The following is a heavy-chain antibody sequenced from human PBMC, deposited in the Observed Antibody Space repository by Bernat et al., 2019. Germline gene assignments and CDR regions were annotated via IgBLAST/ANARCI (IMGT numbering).Heavy chain of an antibody. CDR3: ARVGGCSSTSCYSDWYFDL. CDR2: INAGNGNT. D-gene: IGHD2-2*02. CDR1: GYTFTSYA. Sequence: QVQLVQSGAEVKKPGASVKVSCKASGYTFTSYAMHWVRQAPGQRLEWMGWINAGNGNTKYSQKFQGRVTITRDTSASTAYMELSSLRSEDTAVYYCARVGGCSSTSCYSDWYFDLWGRGTLVTVSS. J-gene: IGHJ2*01. V-gene: IGHV1-3*01.